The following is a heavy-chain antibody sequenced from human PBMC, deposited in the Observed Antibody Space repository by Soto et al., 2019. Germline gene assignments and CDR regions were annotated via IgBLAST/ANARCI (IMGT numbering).Heavy chain of an antibody. CDR3: ARVREAPTVNHPFDP. J-gene: IGHJ5*02. D-gene: IGHD4-17*01. Sequence: SETLSLTCTVSGGSISSGGYYWSWIRQHPGKGLEWIGYIYYSGSTYYNPSLKSRVTISVDTSKNQFSLKLSSVTAADTAVYYCARVREAPTVNHPFDPWGQGPLVTVSS. CDR1: GGSISSGGYY. V-gene: IGHV4-31*03. CDR2: IYYSGST.